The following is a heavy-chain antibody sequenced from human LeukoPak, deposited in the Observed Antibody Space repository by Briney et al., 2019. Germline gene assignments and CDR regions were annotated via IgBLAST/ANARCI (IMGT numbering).Heavy chain of an antibody. CDR3: ARARGSVDYFDY. D-gene: IGHD2-21*01. V-gene: IGHV4-59*01. CDR1: GGSLSGYY. CDR2: IYYSGST. J-gene: IGHJ4*02. Sequence: PSETLSLTCTLSGGSLSGYYWSWIRQPPRKGLEWIGYIYYSGSTNHNPSLKSRVTISEDTSKNQFSLKLSSVTAADTAVYYCARARGSVDYFDYWGQGTLVTVSS.